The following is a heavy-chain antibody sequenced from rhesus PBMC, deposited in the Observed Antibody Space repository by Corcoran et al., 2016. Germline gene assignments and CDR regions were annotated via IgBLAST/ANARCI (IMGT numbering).Heavy chain of an antibody. J-gene: IGHJ5-2*02. CDR3: SRDAISLDV. CDR1: GVSITTKY. CDR2: ISGTSGST. D-gene: IGHD3-3*01. V-gene: IGHV4-147*01. Sequence: QVQLQESGPGLVKPSETLALTCAVSGVSITTKYWTWIRQSPGKGLEWIGYISGTSGSTRYNPSLQNRVTISKDTSENQFSLRLNFATAADTAVYYCSRDAISLDVWGRGLLVTVSS.